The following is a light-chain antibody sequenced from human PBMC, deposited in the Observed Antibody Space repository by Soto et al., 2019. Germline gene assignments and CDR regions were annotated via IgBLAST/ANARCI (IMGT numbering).Light chain of an antibody. Sequence: EIVMTQSPATLSVSPGARATLSCRASQSVSSNLAWYQQKPGQAPRLLIYGASTRATGIPARFSGSGSGTEFTLTISSLKSEDFAVYYCQQYNNWPPYTFGQGTKLEIK. CDR3: QQYNNWPPYT. CDR1: QSVSSN. J-gene: IGKJ2*01. V-gene: IGKV3-15*01. CDR2: GAS.